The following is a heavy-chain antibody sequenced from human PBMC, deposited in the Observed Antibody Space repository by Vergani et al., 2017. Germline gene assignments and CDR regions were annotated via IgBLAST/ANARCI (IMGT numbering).Heavy chain of an antibody. D-gene: IGHD3-22*01. CDR1: VGSISSSSYY. CDR3: ARAEFSTNYYGQSYYFDF. J-gene: IGHJ4*02. CDR2: IYYSGST. Sequence: QLQLQESGPGLVKPSETLSLTCTVSVGSISSSSYYWGWIRQPPGKGLEWIGSIYYSGSTYYNPSLGSRVSLSIDTSKNQFSLKLHSVSADDTAVYFCARAEFSTNYYGQSYYFDFWGQGIPVTVSA. V-gene: IGHV4-39*07.